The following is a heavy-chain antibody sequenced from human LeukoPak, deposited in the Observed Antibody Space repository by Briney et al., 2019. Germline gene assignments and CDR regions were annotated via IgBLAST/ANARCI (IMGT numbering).Heavy chain of an antibody. V-gene: IGHV3-33*01. CDR2: VWYDGSNK. Sequence: GRSLRLSCAASGFTFSSYGMHWVRQAPGKGLEWVAIVWYDGSNKYYADSVKGRFTISRDNSKNTLYLQVNSLRAEDTAVYYCARDGSFWRGYPYYFDYCGQGTLVTASS. D-gene: IGHD3-3*01. CDR3: ARDGSFWRGYPYYFDY. CDR1: GFTFSSYG. J-gene: IGHJ4*02.